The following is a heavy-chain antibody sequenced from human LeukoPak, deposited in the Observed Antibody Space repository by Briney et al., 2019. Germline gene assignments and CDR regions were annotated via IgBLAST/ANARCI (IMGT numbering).Heavy chain of an antibody. V-gene: IGHV3-23*01. J-gene: IGHJ4*02. CDR1: GFTFSSYA. D-gene: IGHD6-19*01. CDR3: ARGKGIAVSSFDS. CDR2: ISGSGTST. Sequence: GGSLRLSCAASGFTFSSYAMSWVHQAPGKGLEWVSGISGSGTSTYYADSVKGRFTISRDNSKNTMSLQMNSLRVEDTALYYCARGKGIAVSSFDSWGQGTLVTVSS.